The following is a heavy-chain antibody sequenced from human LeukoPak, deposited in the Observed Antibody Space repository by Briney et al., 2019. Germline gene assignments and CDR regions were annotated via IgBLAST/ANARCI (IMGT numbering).Heavy chain of an antibody. J-gene: IGHJ4*02. V-gene: IGHV3-21*01. CDR2: ISSNSSYI. CDR3: ARARSGGSGFDY. CDR1: GFTFSSYS. D-gene: IGHD2-15*01. Sequence: GGSLRLSCAASGFTFSSYSMNWVRQAPGKGLEWVSSISSNSSYIYYADSVKGRFTISRDNAKNSLYLQMNSLRAEDTAVYYCARARSGGSGFDYWGQGTLVTVSS.